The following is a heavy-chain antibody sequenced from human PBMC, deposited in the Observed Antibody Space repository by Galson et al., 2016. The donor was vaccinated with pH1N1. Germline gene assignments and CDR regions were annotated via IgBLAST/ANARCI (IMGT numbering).Heavy chain of an antibody. CDR3: AREGSRNHSGGFDF. Sequence: SLRLSCAASGFTFRTSGMHWVRQAPGKGLEWVAFIQFDSSTEYYADSVRGRFTVSRDNSKNTVYLQMNSLRAEDTAVYYCAREGSRNHSGGFDFWGQGTLVTVSS. CDR1: GFTFRTSG. V-gene: IGHV3-30*02. D-gene: IGHD3-10*01. CDR2: IQFDSSTE. J-gene: IGHJ4*02.